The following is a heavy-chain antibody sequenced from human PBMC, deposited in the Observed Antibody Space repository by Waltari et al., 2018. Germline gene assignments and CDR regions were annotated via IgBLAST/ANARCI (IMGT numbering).Heavy chain of an antibody. CDR1: GFIFSTYS. V-gene: IGHV3-48*04. CDR3: ARDKTPVDY. Sequence: EVQLVESGGGLVQPGGSLRLSCAASGFIFSTYSMNWVRQAPGEWLEWLSHSSGSSRTIYYAGSVKGRFTISRDNAKNSLYLHMNSLRAEDTAIYYCARDKTPVDYRGQGTLVTVSS. CDR2: SSGSSRTI. J-gene: IGHJ4*02. D-gene: IGHD2-15*01.